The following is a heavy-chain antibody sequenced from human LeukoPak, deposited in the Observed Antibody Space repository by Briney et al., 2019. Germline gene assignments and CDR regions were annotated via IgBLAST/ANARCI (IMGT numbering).Heavy chain of an antibody. Sequence: KPSETLSLTCTVSGGSISTYYWSWIRRPPGKGLEWIAYIHASGPTNYNPSLKSRITISVDTSKNQFPLKLSSVTAADTAVYYCARHDAGIAARPFDNWGQGTLVTVSS. CDR3: ARHDAGIAARPFDN. CDR1: GGSISTYY. D-gene: IGHD6-6*01. CDR2: IHASGPT. V-gene: IGHV4-4*09. J-gene: IGHJ4*02.